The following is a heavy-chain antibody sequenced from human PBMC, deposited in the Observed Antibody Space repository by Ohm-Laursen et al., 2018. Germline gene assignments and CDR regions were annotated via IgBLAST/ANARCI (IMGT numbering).Heavy chain of an antibody. Sequence: SLRLSCAASGFAFSSYAMSWVRQAPGKGLGWVSAISGSGGSTYYADSVKGRFTISRDNSKNTLYLQMNSLRAEDTAVYYCAKGRIAAAGRDYWGQGTLATVSS. CDR3: AKGRIAAAGRDY. D-gene: IGHD6-13*01. CDR2: ISGSGGST. CDR1: GFAFSSYA. V-gene: IGHV3-23*01. J-gene: IGHJ4*02.